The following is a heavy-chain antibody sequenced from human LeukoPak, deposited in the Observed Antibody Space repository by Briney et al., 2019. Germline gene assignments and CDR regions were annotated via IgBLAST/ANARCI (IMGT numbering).Heavy chain of an antibody. CDR1: GFTFSSYA. CDR2: ISYDGSNK. J-gene: IGHJ4*02. D-gene: IGHD3-22*01. V-gene: IGHV3-30-3*01. Sequence: PGGSLRLSCAASGFTFSSYAMPWVRQAPGKGLEWVAVISYDGSNKYCADSVKGRFTISRDNSKNTLYLQMNSLRAEDTAVYYCAREGYDSSGYPYGDYWGQGTLVTVSS. CDR3: AREGYDSSGYPYGDY.